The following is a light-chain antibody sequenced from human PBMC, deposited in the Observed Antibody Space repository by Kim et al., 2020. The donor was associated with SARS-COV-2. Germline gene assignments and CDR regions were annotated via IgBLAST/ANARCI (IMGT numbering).Light chain of an antibody. V-gene: IGKV3-20*01. Sequence: PPGERATLSCRASESIRNNYIAWDQQKRGQAPRVLIYGASTRATGIPDRFSGSGSGTDFTLTVSRLEAEDSAVYYCQQYVYSPWTFGQGTRVEIK. CDR3: QQYVYSPWT. J-gene: IGKJ1*01. CDR2: GAS. CDR1: ESIRNNY.